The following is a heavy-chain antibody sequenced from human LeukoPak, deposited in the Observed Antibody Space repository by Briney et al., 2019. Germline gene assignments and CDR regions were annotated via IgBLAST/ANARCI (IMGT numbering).Heavy chain of an antibody. J-gene: IGHJ4*02. CDR2: ISYDGSNK. CDR3: AKSSGKYDSSGYCADY. V-gene: IGHV3-30*18. CDR1: GFTFSDYY. D-gene: IGHD3-22*01. Sequence: TGGSLRLSCAASGFTFSDYYMSWVRQAPGKGLEWVAVISYDGSNKYYADSVKGRFTISRDNSKNTLYLQMNSLRAEDTAVYYCAKSSGKYDSSGYCADYWGQGTLVTVSS.